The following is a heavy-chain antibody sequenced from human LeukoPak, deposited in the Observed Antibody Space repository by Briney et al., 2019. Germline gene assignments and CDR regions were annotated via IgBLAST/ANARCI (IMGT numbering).Heavy chain of an antibody. J-gene: IGHJ6*02. D-gene: IGHD1-20*01. V-gene: IGHV1-46*01. CDR2: INPSGGST. Sequence: ASVKVSCKASGYTFTSYYMHWVRQAPGQGLEWMGIINPSGGSTSYAQKFQGRVTMTRDTSTSTVYMELSSLRSEDTAVYYCASGSNWSPYYYYYGMGVWGQGTTVTVSS. CDR3: ASGSNWSPYYYYYGMGV. CDR1: GYTFTSYY.